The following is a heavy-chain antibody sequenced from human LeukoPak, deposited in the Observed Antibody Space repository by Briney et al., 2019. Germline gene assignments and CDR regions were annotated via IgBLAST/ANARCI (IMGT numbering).Heavy chain of an antibody. CDR2: IYHSGST. CDR3: ARDNEVVPAAG. D-gene: IGHD2-2*01. CDR1: GYSISSGYY. Sequence: PSETLSLTCTVSGYSISSGYYWGWIRQPPGKGLEWIGSIYHSGSTYYNPSLKSRVTISVDTSKNQFSLKLSSVTAADTAVYYCARDNEVVPAAGWGQGTLATVSS. J-gene: IGHJ4*02. V-gene: IGHV4-38-2*02.